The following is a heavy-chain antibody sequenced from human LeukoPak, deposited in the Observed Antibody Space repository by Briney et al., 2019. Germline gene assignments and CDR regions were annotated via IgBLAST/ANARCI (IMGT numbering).Heavy chain of an antibody. CDR3: AKENYDILTGYYIMGDY. CDR2: ISGSGGST. J-gene: IGHJ4*02. V-gene: IGHV3-23*01. CDR1: GFTFSSYA. Sequence: GGSLRLSCAASGFTFSSYAMSWVRQAPGKGLEWVSAISGSGGSTYYADSVKGWFTISRDNSKNTLYLQMNSLRAEDTAVYYCAKENYDILTGYYIMGDYWGQGTLVTVSS. D-gene: IGHD3-9*01.